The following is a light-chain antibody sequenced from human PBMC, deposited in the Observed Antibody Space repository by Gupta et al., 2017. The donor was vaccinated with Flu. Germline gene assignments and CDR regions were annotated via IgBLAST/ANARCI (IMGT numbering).Light chain of an antibody. Sequence: GSLSVSPGETVTLSCRAGEDVGSNFLVWYQQKPGQPPRVLIYGASSRAPGIPDRFSGSGSGTDFTLTINRLEPEDSALYYCHQYNTSPYTFGQGTKVEIK. CDR3: HQYNTSPYT. CDR1: EDVGSNF. V-gene: IGKV3-20*01. J-gene: IGKJ2*01. CDR2: GAS.